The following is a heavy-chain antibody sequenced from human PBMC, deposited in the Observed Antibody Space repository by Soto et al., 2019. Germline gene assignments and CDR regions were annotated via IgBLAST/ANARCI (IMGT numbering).Heavy chain of an antibody. V-gene: IGHV4-34*01. CDR3: AREVLWFGEDD. CDR1: GGSFSGYY. D-gene: IGHD3-10*01. Sequence: SETLSLTCAVYGGSFSGYYWSWIRQPPGKGLEWNGEINHSGSTNYNPSLKSRVTISVDTSKNQFSLKLSSVTAADTAVYYCAREVLWFGEDDWGQGTLVTVSS. J-gene: IGHJ4*02. CDR2: INHSGST.